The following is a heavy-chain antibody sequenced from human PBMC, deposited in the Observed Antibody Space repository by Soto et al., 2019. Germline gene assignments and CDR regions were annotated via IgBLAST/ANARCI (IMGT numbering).Heavy chain of an antibody. CDR1: GFTLSLFG. V-gene: IGHV3-23*01. J-gene: IGHJ4*02. CDR2: MKTDGRN. Sequence: QLLESGGGLVQPGESLRLSCAASGFTLSLFGMTWVRQAPGKGLEWVSSMKTDGRNYYGDSVKGRFTISIDNYENTLFLQMNSLRAEDTAVYYCAKPYGPLAFDYWGRGTLVTVS. D-gene: IGHD3-10*01. CDR3: AKPYGPLAFDY.